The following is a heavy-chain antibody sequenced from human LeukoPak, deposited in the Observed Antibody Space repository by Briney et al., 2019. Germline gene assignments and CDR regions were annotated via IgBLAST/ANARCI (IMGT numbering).Heavy chain of an antibody. CDR2: IYYSGST. Sequence: TSETLSLTCTVSGGSISSYYWSWIRQPPGKGLEWIGYIYYSGSTNYNPSLKSRVTISVDTSKNQFSLKLSSVTAADTAVYYCARAVVYYYDSSGYYYYYYYYMDVWGKGTTVTVSS. CDR1: GGSISSYY. V-gene: IGHV4-59*01. J-gene: IGHJ6*03. CDR3: ARAVVYYYDSSGYYYYYYYYMDV. D-gene: IGHD3-22*01.